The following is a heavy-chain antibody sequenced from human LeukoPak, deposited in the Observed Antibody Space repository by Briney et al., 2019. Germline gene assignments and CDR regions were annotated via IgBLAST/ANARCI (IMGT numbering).Heavy chain of an antibody. CDR1: GYSISSGYY. V-gene: IGHV4-38-2*02. CDR2: IYHSGST. Sequence: SETLSLTCTVSGYSISSGYYWGWIRQPPGKGLEWIGSIYHSGSTYYNPSLKSRVTISVDTSKNQFSLKLSSVTAADTAVYYCARAEPLLRFLEWSSFFDYWGQGTLVTVSS. CDR3: ARAEPLLRFLEWSSFFDY. J-gene: IGHJ4*02. D-gene: IGHD3-3*01.